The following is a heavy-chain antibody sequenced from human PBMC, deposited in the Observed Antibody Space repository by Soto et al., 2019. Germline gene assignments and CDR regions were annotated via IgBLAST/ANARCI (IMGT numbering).Heavy chain of an antibody. D-gene: IGHD3-3*01. Sequence: SETLSLTCTVAGGSSSTYYWSCIRQPPGKGLEWLGYIYYSGSTNYNPSLKSRVTISVDTSKNQFSLKLSSVSATDTAVYFCARDGSRYDFWSGPYYFDYWGQGTLVTVSS. CDR3: ARDGSRYDFWSGPYYFDY. CDR2: IYYSGST. V-gene: IGHV4-59*01. J-gene: IGHJ4*02. CDR1: GGSSSTYY.